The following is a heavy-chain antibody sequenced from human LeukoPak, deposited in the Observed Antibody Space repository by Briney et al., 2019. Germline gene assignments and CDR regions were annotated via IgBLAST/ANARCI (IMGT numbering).Heavy chain of an antibody. CDR3: ARASGWSVAYFDP. Sequence: SETLSLTCTVSGGSISSYYWNWIRQPAGKGLEWIGRICPGGGTNYNPSLKSRVTMSEDRSNNQVSLNLNSVTAADTAVYYCARASGWSVAYFDPWGQGTLVTVSS. V-gene: IGHV4-4*07. CDR2: ICPGGGT. J-gene: IGHJ5*02. D-gene: IGHD6-19*01. CDR1: GGSISSYY.